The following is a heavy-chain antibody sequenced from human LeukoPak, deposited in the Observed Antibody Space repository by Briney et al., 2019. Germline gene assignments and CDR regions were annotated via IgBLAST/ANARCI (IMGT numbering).Heavy chain of an antibody. Sequence: ASVKVSCKASGGTFSSYAISWVRPAPGQGLEWMGRIIPILGIANYAQKFQGRVTITADKSTSTAYMELSSLRSEDTAVYYCASAARGPVNYGMDVWGQGTTVTVSS. V-gene: IGHV1-69*04. CDR2: IIPILGIA. D-gene: IGHD3-10*01. CDR1: GGTFSSYA. J-gene: IGHJ6*02. CDR3: ASAARGPVNYGMDV.